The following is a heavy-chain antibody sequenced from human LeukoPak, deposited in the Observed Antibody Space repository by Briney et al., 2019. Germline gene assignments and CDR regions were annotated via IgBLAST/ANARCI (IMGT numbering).Heavy chain of an antibody. CDR1: GASISSGGYY. D-gene: IGHD3-22*01. Sequence: PSQTLSLTCTVSGASISSGGYYWGWIRQHPGKGLGWIGHIYYDGTAYYNPSLRSRVIISVDTSKNQFSLRLSSVTAADTAVYYCARRRDDDSSGFYNWFDPWGQGALVTVSS. CDR2: IYYDGTA. V-gene: IGHV4-31*03. J-gene: IGHJ5*02. CDR3: ARRRDDDSSGFYNWFDP.